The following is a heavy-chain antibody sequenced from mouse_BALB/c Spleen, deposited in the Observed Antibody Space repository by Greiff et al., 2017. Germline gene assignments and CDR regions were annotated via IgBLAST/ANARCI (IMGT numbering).Heavy chain of an antibody. CDR3: ARDGGHWYFDV. CDR2: INSNGGST. J-gene: IGHJ1*01. CDR1: GFTFSSYG. V-gene: IGHV5-6-3*01. Sequence: EVKLVESGGGLVQPGGSLKLSCAASGFTFSSYGMSWVRQTPDKRLELVATINSNGGSTYYPDSVKGRFTISRDNAKNTLYLQMSSLKSEDTAMYYCARDGGHWYFDVWGAGTTVTVSS.